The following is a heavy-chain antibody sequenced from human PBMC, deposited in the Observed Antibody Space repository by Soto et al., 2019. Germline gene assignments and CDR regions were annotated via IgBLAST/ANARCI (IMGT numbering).Heavy chain of an antibody. D-gene: IGHD3-9*01. J-gene: IGHJ4*02. Sequence: PGGSLRLSCAASGFTFSSYSMNWVRQAPGKGLEWFSYISSSSSTIYYADSVKGRFTISRDNAKNSLYLQMNSLRDEDTAVYYCARDSLMNYDILTGYLPDFDYWGQGTLVTVSS. CDR1: GFTFSSYS. CDR3: ARDSLMNYDILTGYLPDFDY. V-gene: IGHV3-48*02. CDR2: ISSSSSTI.